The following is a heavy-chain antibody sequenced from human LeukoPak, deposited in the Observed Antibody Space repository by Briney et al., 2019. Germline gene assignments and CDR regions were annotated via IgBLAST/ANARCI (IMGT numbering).Heavy chain of an antibody. D-gene: IGHD3-9*01. J-gene: IGHJ4*02. V-gene: IGHV4-39*01. CDR1: GGSISNTNYY. Sequence: PSETLSLTCTVSGGSISNTNYYWGWIRQPPGKGLEWIGSIYYSGSTYYNPSLKRRVTISVDTSKNQFSLKLSSVTAADTAVYHCARQQVDYDILTGYLDYWGQGTLVTVSS. CDR3: ARQQVDYDILTGYLDY. CDR2: IYYSGST.